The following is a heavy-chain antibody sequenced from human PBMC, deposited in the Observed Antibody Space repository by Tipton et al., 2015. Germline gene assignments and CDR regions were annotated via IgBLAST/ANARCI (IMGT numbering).Heavy chain of an antibody. V-gene: IGHV5-51*01. D-gene: IGHD4-23*01. CDR2: IYVDDSDT. CDR3: ARARGRHGGLFDS. J-gene: IGHJ4*02. Sequence: QLVQSGAEVKKPGESLKISCKGSGYNFANSWVAWVRQMPGKGLEWMGIIYVDDSDTRYSQSFQGQVTISADMSNSSAYLQWSSLKASDSAVYYCARARGRHGGLFDSWGQGTLVTVSS. CDR1: GYNFANSW.